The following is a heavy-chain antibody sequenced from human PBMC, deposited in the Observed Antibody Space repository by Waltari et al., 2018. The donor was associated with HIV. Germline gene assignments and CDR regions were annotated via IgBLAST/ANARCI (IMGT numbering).Heavy chain of an antibody. V-gene: IGHV4-34*02. J-gene: IGHJ4*02. CDR1: GDSSSGFY. Sequence: QVQLQQWGAGLLKPSETLSLTCAVYGDSSSGFYRSWIRQPPGKGPAWMGEINHSGSTKYNPTLQSRVTISLDTSKNQFSLQLTSVTAADTAVYYCVTNGEMIGHGCFFDYGDLGALVTVSS. D-gene: IGHD3-22*01. CDR2: INHSGST. CDR3: VTNGEMIGHGCFFDY.